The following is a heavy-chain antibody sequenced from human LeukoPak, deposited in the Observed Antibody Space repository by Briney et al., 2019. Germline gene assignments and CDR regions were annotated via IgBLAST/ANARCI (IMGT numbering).Heavy chain of an antibody. D-gene: IGHD1-26*01. CDR3: ASRGPSGSYYDY. V-gene: IGHV3-74*01. Sequence: GGSLRLSCAASGFTFSSYWMHWVRQAPGKGLVWVSRISPAGGTTNYADSVKGRFTISRDNAKNTLYPQMDSLRAEDTAVYYCASRGPSGSYYDYWGQGALVTVSS. J-gene: IGHJ4*02. CDR2: ISPAGGTT. CDR1: GFTFSSYW.